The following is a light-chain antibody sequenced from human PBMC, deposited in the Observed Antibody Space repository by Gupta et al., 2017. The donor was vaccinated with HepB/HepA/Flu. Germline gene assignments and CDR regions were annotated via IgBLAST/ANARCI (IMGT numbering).Light chain of an antibody. Sequence: IQMTQSPSTLSASVGDRVTITCRAIQSLNSRLAWYQQKPGRAPKFLIYKASTLESGVPSRFSGSGSGTEFTLTISSLQPDDFATYYCQQYNNYPLTFGGGTKVEIK. J-gene: IGKJ4*01. CDR2: KAS. CDR3: QQYNNYPLT. CDR1: QSLNSR. V-gene: IGKV1-5*03.